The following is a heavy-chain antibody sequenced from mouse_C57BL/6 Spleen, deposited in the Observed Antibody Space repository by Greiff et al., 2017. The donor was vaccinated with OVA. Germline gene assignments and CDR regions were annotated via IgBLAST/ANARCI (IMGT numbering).Heavy chain of an antibody. CDR3: TRVYYYGSSLGGYFDY. V-gene: IGHV5-9-1*02. D-gene: IGHD1-1*01. Sequence: DVQLVESGEGLVKPGGSLKLSCAASGFTFSSYAMSWVRQTPEKRLEWVAYISSGGDYIYYAATVQGRFTISRDNARNTLYLQMSSLKSEDTARYYCTRVYYYGSSLGGYFDYWGQGTTLTVSS. CDR1: GFTFSSYA. J-gene: IGHJ2*01. CDR2: ISSGGDYI.